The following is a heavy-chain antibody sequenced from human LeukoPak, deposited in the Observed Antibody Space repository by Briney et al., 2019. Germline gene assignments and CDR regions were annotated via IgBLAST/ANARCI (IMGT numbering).Heavy chain of an antibody. V-gene: IGHV1-2*02. Sequence: ASVKVSCKASGYTFTGYYMHWVRQAPGEGLEWMGWVNPNSGGTNYAQKFQGRVTMTRDTSISTAYMELSRLRSDDTAVYYCAREEGFYYDSSGYPPDAFDIWGQGTMVTVSS. J-gene: IGHJ3*02. D-gene: IGHD3-22*01. CDR2: VNPNSGGT. CDR3: AREEGFYYDSSGYPPDAFDI. CDR1: GYTFTGYY.